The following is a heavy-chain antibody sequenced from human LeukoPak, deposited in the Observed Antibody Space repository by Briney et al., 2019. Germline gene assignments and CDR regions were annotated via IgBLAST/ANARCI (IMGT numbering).Heavy chain of an antibody. J-gene: IGHJ5*02. V-gene: IGHV3-9*01. Sequence: PGGSLRLSCAASGFTFDDYAMHWVRQAPGKGLQWVSGISWNSGTIVYADSVKGRFTISRDNAENSLYLQMNSLRTEDTALYYCAKEMPSYGSGSPSWGQGTLVTVSS. D-gene: IGHD3-10*01. CDR3: AKEMPSYGSGSPS. CDR1: GFTFDDYA. CDR2: ISWNSGTI.